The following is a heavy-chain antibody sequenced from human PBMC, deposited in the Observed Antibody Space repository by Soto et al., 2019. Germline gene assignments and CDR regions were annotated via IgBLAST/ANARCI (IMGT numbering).Heavy chain of an antibody. CDR1: GGTFSSYA. J-gene: IGHJ6*02. Sequence: QVQLVQSGAEVKKTGSSVKVSCKASGGTFSSYAISWVRQAPGQGLEWMGGIIPISGTANYAQKFQGRVTITADESTSTAYMELSSLRSEVTAVDYCARSQGSSTSLEIYYYYYYGRDVWGQGTTVTVSS. V-gene: IGHV1-69*01. CDR3: ARSQGSSTSLEIYYYYYYGRDV. D-gene: IGHD2-2*01. CDR2: IIPISGTA.